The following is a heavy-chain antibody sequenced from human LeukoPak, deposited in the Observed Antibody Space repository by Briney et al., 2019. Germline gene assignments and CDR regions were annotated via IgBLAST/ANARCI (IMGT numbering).Heavy chain of an antibody. CDR1: GFTFSSYA. J-gene: IGHJ4*02. V-gene: IGHV3-30-3*01. CDR2: ISYDGSNK. Sequence: PGGSLRLSCAASGFTFSSYAMHWVRQAPGKGLEWVAVISYDGSNKYYADSVKGRFTTSRDNSKNTLYLQMNSLRAEDTAVYYCARAPQWLGRVIDYWGQGTLVTVSS. CDR3: ARAPQWLGRVIDY. D-gene: IGHD6-19*01.